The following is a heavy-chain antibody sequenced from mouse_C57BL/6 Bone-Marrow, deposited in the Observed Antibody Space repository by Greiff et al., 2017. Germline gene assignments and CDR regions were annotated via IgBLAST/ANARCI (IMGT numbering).Heavy chain of an antibody. D-gene: IGHD1-1*01. J-gene: IGHJ2*01. CDR2: IDPENGDT. Sequence: VQLQQSGAELVRPGASVKLSCTASGFNIKDDYMHWVKQRPEQGLEWIGWIDPENGDTEYASQFQGKATITADTSSNTAYLQLSSLTSEDTAVYYCTNYYYGSSPYYFDYWGQGTTLTVSS. CDR1: GFNIKDDY. CDR3: TNYYYGSSPYYFDY. V-gene: IGHV14-4*01.